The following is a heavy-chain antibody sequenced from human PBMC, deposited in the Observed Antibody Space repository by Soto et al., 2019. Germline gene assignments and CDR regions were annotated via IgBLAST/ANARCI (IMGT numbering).Heavy chain of an antibody. D-gene: IGHD6-19*01. J-gene: IGHJ3*02. V-gene: IGHV1-18*01. CDR2: ISAYNGNT. Sequence: EASLKVSCKASGYTFTSYGISWVRQAPGQGLEWMGWISAYNGNTNYAQKLQGRVTMTTDTSTSTAYMELRSLRSDDTAVYYCARSGSGWYVGAFDISGQGTMVTVSS. CDR3: ARSGSGWYVGAFDI. CDR1: GYTFTSYG.